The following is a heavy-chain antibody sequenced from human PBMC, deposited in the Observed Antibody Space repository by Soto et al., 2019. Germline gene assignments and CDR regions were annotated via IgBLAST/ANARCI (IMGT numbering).Heavy chain of an antibody. J-gene: IGHJ5*02. V-gene: IGHV1-2*02. CDR1: GYTFTGYY. CDR2: INPNSGGT. Sequence: EASVKVSCKASGYTFTGYYMHWVRQAPGQGLEWMGWINPNSGGTNYAQKFQGRVTMTRDTSISTAYMELSRLRSDDTAVYYCARDRTLVPAAIWFDPWGQGTLVTVSS. CDR3: ARDRTLVPAAIWFDP. D-gene: IGHD2-2*01.